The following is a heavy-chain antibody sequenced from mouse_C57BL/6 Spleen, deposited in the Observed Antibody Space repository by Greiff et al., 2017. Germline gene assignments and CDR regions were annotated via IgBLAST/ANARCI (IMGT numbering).Heavy chain of an antibody. V-gene: IGHV1-69*01. J-gene: IGHJ2*01. CDR3: ARCGSSRYFDY. CDR1: GYTFTSYW. CDR2: IDPSDSYT. D-gene: IGHD1-1*01. Sequence: QVQLKQPGTELVKPGASVKLSCKASGYTFTSYWMHWVKQRPGQGLEWIGEIDPSDSYTNYNQKFKGKSTLTVDKSSSTAYMQLSSLTSEDSAVYSCARCGSSRYFDYWGQGTTLTVSS.